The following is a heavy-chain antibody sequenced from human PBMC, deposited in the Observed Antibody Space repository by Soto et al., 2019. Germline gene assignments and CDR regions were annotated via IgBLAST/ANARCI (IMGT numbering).Heavy chain of an antibody. CDR2: IYYSGST. D-gene: IGHD5-18*01. Sequence: QVQLQESGPGLVKPSETLSLTCTVSGGSISSYYWSWIRQPPGKGLEWIGYIYYSGSTNYNPSLTSRVTISVDTSKNLFSLKLSSVTAADTAVYYCAREVLWYFKDGGSGYYGMDVWGQGTTVTVSS. J-gene: IGHJ6*02. V-gene: IGHV4-59*01. CDR1: GGSISSYY. CDR3: AREVLWYFKDGGSGYYGMDV.